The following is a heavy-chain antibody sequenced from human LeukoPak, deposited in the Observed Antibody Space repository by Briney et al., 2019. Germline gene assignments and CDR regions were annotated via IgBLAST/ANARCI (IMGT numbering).Heavy chain of an antibody. V-gene: IGHV3-21*01. CDR2: ISSSSDYI. J-gene: IGHJ4*02. Sequence: GGSLRLPCAASGFTFSTYIMNWVRQAPGKGLEWVSSISSSSDYIYYVDSVKGRFTISRDNAKKSLYLQMNSLRAEDTAVYYCARGNIKFDYWGQGTLVTVSS. CDR3: ARGNIKFDY. CDR1: GFTFSTYI.